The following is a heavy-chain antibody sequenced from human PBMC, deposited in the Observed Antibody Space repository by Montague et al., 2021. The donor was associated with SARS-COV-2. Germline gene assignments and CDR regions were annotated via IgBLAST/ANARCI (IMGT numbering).Heavy chain of an antibody. CDR2: IWYDGSNK. Sequence: SLRLSCAASGFIFSSYGMHWVRQAPGKGLEWVAVIWYDGSNKYYADSVKGRFTISRDNSKNTLYLQMNSLRAEDTAVYYCARDLNPAIPVVWYYYYGMDVWGQGTTVTVSS. CDR1: GFIFSSYG. CDR3: ARDLNPAIPVVWYYYYGMDV. J-gene: IGHJ6*02. V-gene: IGHV3-33*01. D-gene: IGHD2-2*02.